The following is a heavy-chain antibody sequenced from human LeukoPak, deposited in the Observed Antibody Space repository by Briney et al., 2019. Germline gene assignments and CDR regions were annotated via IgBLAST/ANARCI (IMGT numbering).Heavy chain of an antibody. CDR1: GYSSTSYW. V-gene: IGHV5-51*01. CDR3: ARHSVENWNSDYYYYMDV. D-gene: IGHD1-7*01. Sequence: GESLKISCKGSGYSSTSYWIGWVRQMPGKGLEWMGIIYPGDSDTRYSPSFQGQVTISADKSISTAYLQWSSLKASDTAMYYCARHSVENWNSDYYYYMDVWGKGTTVTVSS. CDR2: IYPGDSDT. J-gene: IGHJ6*03.